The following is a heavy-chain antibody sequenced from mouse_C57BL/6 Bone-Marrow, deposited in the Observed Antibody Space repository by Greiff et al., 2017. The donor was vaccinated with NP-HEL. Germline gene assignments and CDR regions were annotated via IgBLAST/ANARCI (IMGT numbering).Heavy chain of an antibody. J-gene: IGHJ3*01. V-gene: IGHV3-6*01. CDR1: GYSITSGYY. CDR3: ASPESFAY. Sequence: DVKLQESGPGLVKPSQSLSLTCSVTGYSITSGYYWNWIRQFPGNKLEWMGYISYDGSNNYNPSLKNRISITRDTSKNQFFLKLNSVTTEDTATYYCASPESFAYWGQGTLVTVSA. CDR2: ISYDGSN.